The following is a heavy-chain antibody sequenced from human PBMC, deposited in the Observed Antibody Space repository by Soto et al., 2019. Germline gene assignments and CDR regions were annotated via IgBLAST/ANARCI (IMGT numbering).Heavy chain of an antibody. CDR1: GFTFSSYE. Sequence: PGGSLRLSCAASGFTFSSYEVDWVRHSPGKGLEWISYISTSGSAKYYADSVKGRFTISRDNTKNSLYLHMDSLGVEDTAVYYCARELATTQGFDYWGQGTLVTVSS. CDR2: ISTSGSAK. J-gene: IGHJ4*02. D-gene: IGHD5-12*01. V-gene: IGHV3-48*03. CDR3: ARELATTQGFDY.